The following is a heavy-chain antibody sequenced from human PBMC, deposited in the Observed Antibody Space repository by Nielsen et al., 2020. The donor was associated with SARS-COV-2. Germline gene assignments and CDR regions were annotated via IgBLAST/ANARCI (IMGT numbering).Heavy chain of an antibody. CDR3: ARQDINMGRGGHGMDV. J-gene: IGHJ6*02. CDR1: GDSITIIGSY. CDR2: IYYSGTT. Sequence: SETLSLTCTVSGDSITIIGSYWTWIRQHPGKGLEWIGYIYYSGTTYYNSSLNSRVSISLDTSKNQFSLKLLSVTAAATAVYYCARQDINMGRGGHGMDVWGQGKTVSVSS. D-gene: IGHD3-10*01. V-gene: IGHV4-39*01.